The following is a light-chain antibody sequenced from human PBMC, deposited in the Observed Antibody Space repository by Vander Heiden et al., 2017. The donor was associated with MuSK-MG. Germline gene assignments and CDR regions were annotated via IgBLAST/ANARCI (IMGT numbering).Light chain of an antibody. CDR1: QSISTY. CDR3: QESYSAPPVT. CDR2: GAS. V-gene: IGKV1-39*01. Sequence: DIQMTQSPSSLSASIGDRVTITCRASQSISTYLNWYQQKPGKAPKLLIYGASSLQRGVPSRFSGSGSGTDFTLTISSLQREDYATYYCQESYSAPPVTFGQGTRLEIK. J-gene: IGKJ5*01.